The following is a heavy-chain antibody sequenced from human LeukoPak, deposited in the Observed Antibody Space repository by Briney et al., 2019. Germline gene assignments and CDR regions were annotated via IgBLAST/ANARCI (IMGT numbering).Heavy chain of an antibody. J-gene: IGHJ4*02. CDR3: ARHYYDSSGYYKGDY. V-gene: IGHV3-48*03. CDR1: GFTFSSYA. Sequence: GGSLRLSCAASGFTFSSYAMNWVRQAPGKGLEWVSHISNGDDSIYYADSVKGRFTISRDNARNSLYLQMNSLRAEDTAVYYCARHYYDSSGYYKGDYWSQGTLVTVSS. D-gene: IGHD3-22*01. CDR2: ISNGDDSI.